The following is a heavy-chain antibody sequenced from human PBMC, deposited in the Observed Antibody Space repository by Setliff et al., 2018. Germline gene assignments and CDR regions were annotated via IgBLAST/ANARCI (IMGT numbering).Heavy chain of an antibody. Sequence: GGSLRLSCAASGFSLSDHYVDWVRQAPGKGLEWVGRFRDKASGYTTEYAASVKGRFTISRGDSKNSRDLQMSSLKTEDTAVYYCTRTPCSSSRCLSQLDYWSQGALVTVSS. V-gene: IGHV3-72*01. CDR2: FRDKASGYTT. CDR1: GFSLSDHY. CDR3: TRTPCSSSRCLSQLDY. D-gene: IGHD2-2*01. J-gene: IGHJ4*02.